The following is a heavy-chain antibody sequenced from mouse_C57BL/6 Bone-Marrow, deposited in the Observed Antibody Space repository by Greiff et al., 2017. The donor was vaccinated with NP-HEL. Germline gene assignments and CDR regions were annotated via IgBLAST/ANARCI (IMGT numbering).Heavy chain of an antibody. CDR1: GFTFTDDY. D-gene: IGHD1-1*01. CDR2: IDPENGDT. J-gene: IGHJ2*01. Sequence: VQLQQSGAELVRPGASVKLSCTASGFTFTDDYMHWVKQRPEQGLEWIGWIDPENGDTEYASKFQGKATLTADTSSNTAYLQLSSLRSEDTAVYSCAPSYGSSSSNFDCWGKGTTLTVSS. CDR3: APSYGSSSSNFDC. V-gene: IGHV14-4*01.